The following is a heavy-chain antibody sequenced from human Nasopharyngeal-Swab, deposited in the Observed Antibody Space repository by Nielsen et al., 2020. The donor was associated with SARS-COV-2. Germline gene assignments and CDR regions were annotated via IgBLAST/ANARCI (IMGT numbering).Heavy chain of an antibody. CDR2: IYPSDSDT. Sequence: GESLKISCPGSGYTFSSYLIALVRQIPGKVLEWMWMIYPSDSDTRYSPYFQGHVTMSVDKSINTAYLHWSSLTASDTAMYYCARHGGFCSSTNCYGGWFDPWGQGTQVIVSS. CDR3: ARHGGFCSSTNCYGGWFDP. J-gene: IGHJ5*02. CDR1: GYTFSSYL. V-gene: IGHV5-51*01. D-gene: IGHD2-2*01.